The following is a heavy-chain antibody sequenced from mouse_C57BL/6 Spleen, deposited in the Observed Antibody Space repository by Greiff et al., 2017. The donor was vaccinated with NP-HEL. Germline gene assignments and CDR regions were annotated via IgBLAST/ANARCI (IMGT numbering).Heavy chain of an antibody. Sequence: VQLQQSGAELVKPGASVKLSCTASGFTFTDYYMHWVKQRPEQGLEWIGRIDPEDGETKSAPKFQGKATITADTSSNTAYLQLSSLTSEDTAVYYYALDGYSFADWGKGTLVTVSA. CDR2: IDPEDGET. V-gene: IGHV14-2*01. CDR1: GFTFTDYY. CDR3: ALDGYSFAD. J-gene: IGHJ3*01. D-gene: IGHD2-3*01.